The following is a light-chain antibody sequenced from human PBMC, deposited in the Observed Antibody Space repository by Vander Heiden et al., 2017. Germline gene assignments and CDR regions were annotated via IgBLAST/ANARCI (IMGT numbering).Light chain of an antibody. CDR1: SPNIGNNY. CDR2: DSN. J-gene: IGLJ2*01. CDR3: GTWDSSLSAAF. Sequence: QSVLTQPPSVSAAPGQKVTISCSGSSPNIGNNYVSWYQHLPGTAPKPLIYDSNKRPSGMPDRFSGSKSGTSATLCITGIQTGDEADYYCGTWDSSLSAAFFGGGTKLTVL. V-gene: IGLV1-51*01.